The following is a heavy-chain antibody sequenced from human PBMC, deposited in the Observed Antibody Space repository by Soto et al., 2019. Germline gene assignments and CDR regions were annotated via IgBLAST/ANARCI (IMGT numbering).Heavy chain of an antibody. V-gene: IGHV3-21*03. D-gene: IGHD3-22*01. CDR3: ARGGDTSGSWPRR. CDR1: GVTFSTFS. CDR2: ISSSSTYI. J-gene: IGHJ4*02. Sequence: GESRKISCAGSGVTFSTFSMTWVRQARVRGLEWGSSISSSSTYIYYADSVKGRFTISRDDAKNSRFLQMSTLRVEDTAMYYCARGGDTSGSWPRRWGQGSRVTVSS.